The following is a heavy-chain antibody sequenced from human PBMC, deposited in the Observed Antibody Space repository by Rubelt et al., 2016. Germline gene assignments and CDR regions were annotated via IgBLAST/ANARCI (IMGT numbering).Heavy chain of an antibody. CDR1: GGSFSGYY. CDR3: ARALHLAVATWFDP. Sequence: QVQLQQWGAGLLKPSETLSLTCAVYGGSFSGYYWSWIRQPPGKGLEWIGEINHSGSTNYNPSLKSRVAISVETTKNQCSRRLSSVTAADTAVYYCARALHLAVATWFDPWGQGTLVTGSS. V-gene: IGHV4-34*01. D-gene: IGHD5-12*01. CDR2: INHSGST. J-gene: IGHJ5*02.